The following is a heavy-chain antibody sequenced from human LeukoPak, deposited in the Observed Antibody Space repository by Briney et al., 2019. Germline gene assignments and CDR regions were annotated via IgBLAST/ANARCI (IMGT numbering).Heavy chain of an antibody. V-gene: IGHV3-66*01. CDR2: IYSGGST. Sequence: GGSLRLFCAASGFTVSSNYMSWVRQAPGKGLEWVSVIYSGGSTYYADSVKGRFTISRDNSKNTLYLQMNSLRAEDTAVHYCAREGYYDSSGYDYWGQGTLVTVSS. J-gene: IGHJ4*02. D-gene: IGHD3-22*01. CDR1: GFTVSSNY. CDR3: AREGYYDSSGYDY.